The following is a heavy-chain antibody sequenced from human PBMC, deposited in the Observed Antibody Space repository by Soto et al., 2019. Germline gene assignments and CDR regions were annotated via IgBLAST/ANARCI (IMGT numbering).Heavy chain of an antibody. CDR2: ISGSGGST. V-gene: IGHV3-23*01. CDR3: AKSTARIPSDDAFDI. D-gene: IGHD5-18*01. Sequence: GSLRLSCAASGFTFSSYAMSWVRQAPGKELEWVSAISGSGGSTYYADSVKGRFTISRDNSKNTLYLQMNSLRAEGTAVYYCAKSTARIPSDDAFDIWSQGTMVTVSS. CDR1: GFTFSSYA. J-gene: IGHJ3*02.